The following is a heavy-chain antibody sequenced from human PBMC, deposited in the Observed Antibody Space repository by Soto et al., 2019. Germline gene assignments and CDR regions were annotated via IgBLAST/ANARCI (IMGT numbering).Heavy chain of an antibody. J-gene: IGHJ6*03. Sequence: SETLSLTCAVYGGSFSGYYWSWIRQPPGKGLEWIGEINHSGSTNYNPSLKSRVTISVDTSKNQFSLKLSSVTAADTAVYYCARDLRLGGWPRHSYYYYYMDVWGKGTTVTVSS. CDR1: GGSFSGYY. CDR3: ARDLRLGGWPRHSYYYYYMDV. D-gene: IGHD6-19*01. CDR2: INHSGST. V-gene: IGHV4-34*01.